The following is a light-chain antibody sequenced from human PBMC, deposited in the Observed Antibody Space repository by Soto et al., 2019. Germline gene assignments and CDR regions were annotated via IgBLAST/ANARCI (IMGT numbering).Light chain of an antibody. CDR1: QSVSSNY. CDR2: GAS. CDR3: QQYGSSPPIT. Sequence: EIVLTQSRGTLSLSPGERATLSCRASQSVSSNYLAWYQQKPGQAPRLLIYGASSRATGIPDRFSGSGSGTDFTLTIRRLEPEDFAVYYCQQYGSSPPITFGQGTRLEIK. J-gene: IGKJ5*01. V-gene: IGKV3-20*01.